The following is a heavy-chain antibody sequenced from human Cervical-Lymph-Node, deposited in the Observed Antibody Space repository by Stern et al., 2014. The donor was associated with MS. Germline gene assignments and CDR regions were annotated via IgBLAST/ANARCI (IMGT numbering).Heavy chain of an antibody. D-gene: IGHD6-19*01. CDR2: ISWNSDKI. CDR1: GFNFGDYG. CDR3: AKDRTSSSWGVDY. Sequence: EVQLAESRGGLVQPGRSLRLSCAASGFNFGDYGMHWVRQAPGKGPGWVSGISWNSDKIVYAESVKGRFTISRDNAKDSLYLQMDSLRVEDTALYYCAKDRTSSSWGVDYWGQGTLVTVSS. V-gene: IGHV3-9*01. J-gene: IGHJ4*02.